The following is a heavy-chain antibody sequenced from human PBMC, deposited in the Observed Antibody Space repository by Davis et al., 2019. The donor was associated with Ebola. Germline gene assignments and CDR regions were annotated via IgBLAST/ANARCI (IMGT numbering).Heavy chain of an antibody. V-gene: IGHV3-20*04. CDR3: ASARSSGYDYGWYYYGMDV. CDR1: GFTFNDYG. D-gene: IGHD5-12*01. CDR2: ISGNGLST. J-gene: IGHJ6*02. Sequence: GESLKISCAASGFTFNDYGMSWVRQAPGKGLEWVSAISGNGLSTDYADSVKGRFTTSRDNAKNSLYLQMNSLRAEDTAVYYCASARSSGYDYGWYYYGMDVWGQGTTVTVSS.